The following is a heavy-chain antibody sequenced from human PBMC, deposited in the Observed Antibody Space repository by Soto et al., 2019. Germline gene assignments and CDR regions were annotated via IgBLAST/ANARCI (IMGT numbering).Heavy chain of an antibody. CDR3: ARDFRGGIIAARPTYYFDY. J-gene: IGHJ4*02. CDR2: ISFDGFNT. Sequence: PGGSLRLSCVVSAFTFSGYTMHWVRQTPGKGLEWVAVISFDGFNTNYADSVKGRFTISRDNSKNTLYLQMNSLRAEDTAVYYCARDFRGGIIAARPTYYFDYWGQGTLVTVSS. D-gene: IGHD6-6*01. CDR1: AFTFSGYT. V-gene: IGHV3-30-3*01.